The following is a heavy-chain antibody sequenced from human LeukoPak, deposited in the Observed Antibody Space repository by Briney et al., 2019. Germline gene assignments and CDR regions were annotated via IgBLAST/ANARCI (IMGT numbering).Heavy chain of an antibody. V-gene: IGHV1-2*02. D-gene: IGHD2-2*01. J-gene: IGHJ4*02. Sequence: ATVKVSCKASGYTFTGYYMHWVRQAPGQGLEWMGWVNPNSGGTNYAQKFQGRVTMTRDTSISTAYMELSRLRSDDTAVYYCAREGYCSSTSCYYFDYWGQGNLVTVSS. CDR1: GYTFTGYY. CDR2: VNPNSGGT. CDR3: AREGYCSSTSCYYFDY.